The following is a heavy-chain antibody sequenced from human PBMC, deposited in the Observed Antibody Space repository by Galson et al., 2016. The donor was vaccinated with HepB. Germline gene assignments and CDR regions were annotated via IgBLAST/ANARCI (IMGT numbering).Heavy chain of an antibody. J-gene: IGHJ2*01. CDR3: AKDYYDSSGYRSYWYFDL. D-gene: IGHD3-22*01. CDR1: GFTFSNFA. Sequence: SLRLSCAASGFTFSNFAMSWVRQAPGKGLEWVSAIGGGGGSPSYADSVKGRFTISRDNSKNTLYVQMHSLRAEDTAVYYCAKDYYDSSGYRSYWYFDLWGRGTLVTVSS. V-gene: IGHV3-23*01. CDR2: IGGGGGSP.